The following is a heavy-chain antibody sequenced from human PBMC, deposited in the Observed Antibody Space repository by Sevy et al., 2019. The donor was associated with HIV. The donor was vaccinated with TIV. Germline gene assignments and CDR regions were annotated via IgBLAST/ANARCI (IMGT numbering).Heavy chain of an antibody. CDR1: GFTFSSYA. J-gene: IGHJ6*03. CDR2: ISGSGGST. D-gene: IGHD3-10*01. V-gene: IGHV3-23*01. CDR3: AKGGSGSYGYYYMDV. Sequence: GGSLRLSCAASGFTFSSYAMSWVRQAPGKGLEWVSAISGSGGSTYYADSVKGRFTTSRDNSKNTLYLQMNSLRAEDTAVYYCAKGGSGSYGYYYMDVWGKGTTVTVSS.